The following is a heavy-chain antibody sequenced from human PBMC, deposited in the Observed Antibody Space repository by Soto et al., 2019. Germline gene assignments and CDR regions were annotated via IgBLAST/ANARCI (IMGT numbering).Heavy chain of an antibody. CDR1: GFSLSTSGVG. CDR2: IYWDDDK. J-gene: IGHJ5*02. V-gene: IGHV2-5*02. Sequence: QITLKESGPSLVKPTQTLTLTCTFSGFSLSTSGVGVGWIRQPPGKALVWLALIYWDDDKRYCPSLESRLTITKDTSKNQVVLTMTNMDPLDTGTYFCAHRPAHLLSSLGWFDPWGQGTLVTVSS. CDR3: AHRPAHLLSSLGWFDP.